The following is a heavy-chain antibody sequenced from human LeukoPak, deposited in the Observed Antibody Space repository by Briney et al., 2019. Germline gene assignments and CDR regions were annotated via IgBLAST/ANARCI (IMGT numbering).Heavy chain of an antibody. J-gene: IGHJ4*02. Sequence: GSLRLSCAASGFTLSSYWISWVRQAPGKGLEWVANIKQDGSEKYYVDSVKGRFTISRDNAKNTVYLQMNSLRAEDTAVYYCARAVAAAGSYWGQGTLVTVSS. CDR1: GFTLSSYW. V-gene: IGHV3-7*04. D-gene: IGHD6-13*01. CDR2: IKQDGSEK. CDR3: ARAVAAAGSY.